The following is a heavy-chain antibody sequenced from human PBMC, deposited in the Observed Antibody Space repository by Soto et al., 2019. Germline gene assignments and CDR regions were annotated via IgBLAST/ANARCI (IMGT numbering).Heavy chain of an antibody. D-gene: IGHD3-3*01. CDR3: ARRTSHYDFWSGYLGAFDI. CDR2: INHSGST. J-gene: IGHJ3*02. Sequence: SETLSLTCAVYGGSFSGYYWSWIRQPPGKGLEWIGEINHSGSTNYNPSLKSRVTISVDTSKNQFSLKLSSVTAADTAVYYCARRTSHYDFWSGYLGAFDIWGQGTMVTVSS. CDR1: GGSFSGYY. V-gene: IGHV4-34*01.